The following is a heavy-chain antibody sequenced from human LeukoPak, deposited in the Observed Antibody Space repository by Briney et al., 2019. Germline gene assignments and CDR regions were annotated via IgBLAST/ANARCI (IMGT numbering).Heavy chain of an antibody. Sequence: GGSLRLSCAASGFTFSRFWMSWVRQAPGKGLEWVADIKEDGSDEYYVDSVKGRFTISRDNAKNSLYLQMSSLRAEDTAVYYCVRPPAARPRNYYFDYWGQGTLVTVSS. CDR1: GFTFSRFW. J-gene: IGHJ4*02. CDR3: VRPPAARPRNYYFDY. CDR2: IKEDGSDE. D-gene: IGHD6-6*01. V-gene: IGHV3-7*01.